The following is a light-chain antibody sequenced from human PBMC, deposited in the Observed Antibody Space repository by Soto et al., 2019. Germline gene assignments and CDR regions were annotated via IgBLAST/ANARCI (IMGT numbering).Light chain of an antibody. V-gene: IGKV1-33*01. CDR2: AAS. CDR3: QHYDSPQYI. CDR1: QDISNH. J-gene: IGKJ2*01. Sequence: DIQMTQSPSSLSASAGDRVTITCQASQDISNHLNWYQKKPGEAPKLLIYAASKLEEGLPSRFSGSGSGTDFRFIINRLQPEFIEKYWLQHYDSPQYIFGQGTKVEIK.